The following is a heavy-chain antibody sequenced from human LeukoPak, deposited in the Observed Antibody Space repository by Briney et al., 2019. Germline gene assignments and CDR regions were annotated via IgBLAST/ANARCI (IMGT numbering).Heavy chain of an antibody. J-gene: IGHJ4*02. V-gene: IGHV3-23*01. CDR2: ISGSGGST. CDR3: AKMTHHVLYCSSTSCYSDY. CDR1: GFTFSSYA. D-gene: IGHD2-2*02. Sequence: PGGSLRLSCAASGFTFSSYAMSWVRQAPGKGLEWVSAISGSGGSTYYADSVKGRFTISRDNSKNTLYLQMNSLRAEDTAVYYCAKMTHHVLYCSSTSCYSDYWGQGTLVTVSS.